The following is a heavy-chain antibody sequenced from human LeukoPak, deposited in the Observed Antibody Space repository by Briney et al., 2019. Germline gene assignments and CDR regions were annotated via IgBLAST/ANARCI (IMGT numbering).Heavy chain of an antibody. CDR2: IYYSGST. CDR3: ARGAPVGSSWYSEPYYFDY. D-gene: IGHD6-13*01. V-gene: IGHV4-59*01. J-gene: IGHJ4*02. Sequence: SETLSLTCTVSGGSISSYYWSWIRQPPGKGLEWIGYIYYSGSTNYNPSPKSRVTISVDTSKNQFSLKLSSVTAADTAVYYCARGAPVGSSWYSEPYYFDYWGQGTLVTVSS. CDR1: GGSISSYY.